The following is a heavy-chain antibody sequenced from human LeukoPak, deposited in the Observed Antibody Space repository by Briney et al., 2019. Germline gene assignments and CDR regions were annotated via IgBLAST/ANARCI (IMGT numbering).Heavy chain of an antibody. J-gene: IGHJ6*03. D-gene: IGHD6-19*01. V-gene: IGHV3-23*01. CDR2: ISGSGGST. CDR1: GFTFSSYA. CDR3: AKVSGWSYYYYMDV. Sequence: PGGSLRLSCAASGFTFSSYAMSWVRQAPGKGLEWVSAISGSGGSTYYADSVKGRFTISRDNSKNTLHLQMNSLRAEDTAVYYCAKVSGWSYYYYMDVWGKGTTVTVSS.